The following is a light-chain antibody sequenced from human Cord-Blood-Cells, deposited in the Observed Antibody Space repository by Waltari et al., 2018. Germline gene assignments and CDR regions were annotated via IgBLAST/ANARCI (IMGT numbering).Light chain of an antibody. CDR3: CSYAGSSTYV. CDR2: EGS. V-gene: IGLV2-23*01. CDR1: SRDDGSYNR. J-gene: IGLJ1*01. Sequence: QSALTQPASVSGSPGQSITLSCTGTSRDDGSYNRVSWYQQHSGKAPKRMLYEGSKRPSGVSNRFSGSKSGNTASLTISGLQAEDEADYYCCSYAGSSTYVFGTGTKVTVL.